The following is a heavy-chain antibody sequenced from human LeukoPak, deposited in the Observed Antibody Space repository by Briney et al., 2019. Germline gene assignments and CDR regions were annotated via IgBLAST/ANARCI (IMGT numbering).Heavy chain of an antibody. V-gene: IGHV3-23*01. J-gene: IGHJ6*03. CDR1: GFTFSNAW. D-gene: IGHD6-19*01. Sequence: PGGSLRLSCAASGFTFSNAWMSWVRQAPGKGLEWVSAISGSGGSTYYADSVKGRFTISRDNAKNSLYLQMNSLRAEDTALYHCARLAVSGLYYYYYMDVWGKGTTVTVSS. CDR2: ISGSGGST. CDR3: ARLAVSGLYYYYYMDV.